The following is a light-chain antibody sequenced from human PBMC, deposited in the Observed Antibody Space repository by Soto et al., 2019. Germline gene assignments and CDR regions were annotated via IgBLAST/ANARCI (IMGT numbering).Light chain of an antibody. V-gene: IGLV2-8*01. CDR2: DVN. J-gene: IGLJ1*01. Sequence: QSVLTQPPSASGSPGQSVTISCTGTSSDVGGYIFVSWYQQHPGKAPKLMIYDVNKRPSGAPDRFSGSKSDNTASLTVSGLQAEDEADYYCVSYAGGTYVFGTGTKVTVL. CDR3: VSYAGGTYV. CDR1: SSDVGGYIF.